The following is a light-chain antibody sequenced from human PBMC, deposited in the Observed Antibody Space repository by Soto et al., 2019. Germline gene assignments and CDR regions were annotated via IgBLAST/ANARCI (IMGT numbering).Light chain of an antibody. CDR3: LQDINYPWT. CDR1: QGIGNA. Sequence: AIQMTQSPWSRSVSLGNRVTICCXASQGIGNALGWYQQKPGKPPKVLIYGASNLQSGVPPRFSGSGSGPDFTLAISSLQPEDSATYYCLQDINYPWTFGQGTKVDIK. J-gene: IGKJ1*01. V-gene: IGKV1-6*01. CDR2: GAS.